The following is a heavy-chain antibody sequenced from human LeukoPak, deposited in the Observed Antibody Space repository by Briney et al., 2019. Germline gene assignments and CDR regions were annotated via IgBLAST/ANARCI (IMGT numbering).Heavy chain of an antibody. V-gene: IGHV5-51*01. D-gene: IGHD6-13*01. Sequence: GESLKISCKASGYSSTTYWIGWVRQMPGKGLEWMGIIYPGDSETRYNPSFQGQVTISADKSISTAYLQWSSLKASDTAMYYCARQANSSSWSPFDSWGQGTLVTVSS. CDR1: GYSSTTYW. J-gene: IGHJ4*02. CDR2: IYPGDSET. CDR3: ARQANSSSWSPFDS.